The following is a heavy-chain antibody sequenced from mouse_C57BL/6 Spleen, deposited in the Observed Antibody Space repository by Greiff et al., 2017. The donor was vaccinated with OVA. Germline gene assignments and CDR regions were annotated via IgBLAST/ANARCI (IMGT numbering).Heavy chain of an antibody. CDR1: GFTFSSYA. V-gene: IGHV5-4*01. CDR2: ISDGGSYT. CDR3: ARESRHYYGSSYDYFDY. Sequence: EVMLVESGGGLVKPGGSLKLSCAASGFTFSSYAMSWVRQTPEKRLEWVATISDGGSYTYYPDNVKGRFTISRDNAKNNLYRQMSHLKSEDTAMYYCARESRHYYGSSYDYFDYWGQGTTLTVSS. J-gene: IGHJ2*01. D-gene: IGHD1-1*01.